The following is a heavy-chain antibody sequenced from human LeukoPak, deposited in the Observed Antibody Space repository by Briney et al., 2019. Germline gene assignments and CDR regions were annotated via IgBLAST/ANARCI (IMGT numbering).Heavy chain of an antibody. CDR1: GGTFSSYA. J-gene: IGHJ4*02. CDR3: ARDERPGIVASFDY. Sequence: SVKVSCKASGGTFSSYAISWVRQAPGQGLEWMGGIIPIFGTANYAQKFQGRVTITTDESTSTAYMELSSLRSEDTAVYYCARDERPGIVASFDYWGQGTLVTVSS. V-gene: IGHV1-69*05. CDR2: IIPIFGTA. D-gene: IGHD5-12*01.